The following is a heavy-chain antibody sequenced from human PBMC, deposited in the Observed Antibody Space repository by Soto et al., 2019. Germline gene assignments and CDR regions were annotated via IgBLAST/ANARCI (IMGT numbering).Heavy chain of an antibody. CDR1: GFTFSSYA. CDR2: LSGSGGST. J-gene: IGHJ4*02. V-gene: IGHV3-23*01. D-gene: IGHD5-12*01. CDR3: AKDEANIVITITRY. Sequence: SGGSLRLSCAASGFTFSSYAMSWVRQAPGKGLEWVSGLSGSGGSTYYADSVKGRFTISRDNSKNTLYLQMNSLRAEDTAVYYCAKDEANIVITITRYWGQGTLVTVSS.